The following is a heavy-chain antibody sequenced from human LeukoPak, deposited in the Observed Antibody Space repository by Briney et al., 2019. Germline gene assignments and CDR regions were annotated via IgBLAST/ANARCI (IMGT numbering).Heavy chain of an antibody. CDR1: GGSIGSGGYY. D-gene: IGHD2-15*01. CDR3: ARDLLTTLDY. Sequence: PSETLSLTCTVSGGSIGSGGYYWSWIRQHPGKGLEWIGYIYYSGSTYYNPSLKSRVTISVDTSKNQFSLKLSSVTAADTAVYYCARDLLTTLDYWGQGTLVTVSS. J-gene: IGHJ4*02. V-gene: IGHV4-31*03. CDR2: IYYSGST.